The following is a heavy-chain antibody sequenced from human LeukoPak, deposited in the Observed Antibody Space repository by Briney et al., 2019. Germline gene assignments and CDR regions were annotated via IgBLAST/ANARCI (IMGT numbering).Heavy chain of an antibody. CDR1: GFIFTNFA. J-gene: IGHJ6*04. CDR2: ISNDERNK. Sequence: GGSLRLSCAASGFIFTNFAMHWVRQAPGKGLEWVAVISNDERNKYYAESVKGRFTISRDNSKNTLYLQMNSLRAEDTAVYYCAKGGVAARPPRVGPTMDVWGKGTTVTVSS. D-gene: IGHD6-6*01. CDR3: AKGGVAARPPRVGPTMDV. V-gene: IGHV3-30*04.